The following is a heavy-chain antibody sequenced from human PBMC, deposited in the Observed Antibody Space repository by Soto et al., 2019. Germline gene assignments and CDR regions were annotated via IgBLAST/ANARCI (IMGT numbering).Heavy chain of an antibody. CDR1: GVSISSGGYY. Sequence: PSETLSLTCTVSGVSISSGGYYWRWIRQHPGKGLEWMGNIYHGGRTYYNPSLKSRVIMSVDTSKNHFSLSLNSVTAADTAMYFCASVIGGDFESYFDSWGQGTLVTVSS. D-gene: IGHD4-17*01. V-gene: IGHV4-31*03. CDR2: IYHGGRT. CDR3: ASVIGGDFESYFDS. J-gene: IGHJ4*02.